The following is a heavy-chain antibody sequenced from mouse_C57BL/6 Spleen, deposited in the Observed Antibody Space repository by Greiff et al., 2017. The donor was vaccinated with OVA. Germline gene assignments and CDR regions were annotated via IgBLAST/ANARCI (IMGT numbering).Heavy chain of an antibody. D-gene: IGHD3-2*02. CDR1: GYTFTSYG. CDR2: IYPRSGNT. CDR3: ASRDSSGPGVAY. V-gene: IGHV1-81*01. J-gene: IGHJ3*01. Sequence: QVQLQQSGAELARPGASVKLSCKASGYTFTSYGISWVKQRTGQGLEWIGEIYPRSGNTYYNEKFKGKATLTADKSSSSAYMELRSLTSEDSAVYVCASRDSSGPGVAYWGQGTLVTVSA.